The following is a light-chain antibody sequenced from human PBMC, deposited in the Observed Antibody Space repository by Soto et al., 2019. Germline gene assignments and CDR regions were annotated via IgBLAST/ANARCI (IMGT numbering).Light chain of an antibody. CDR1: ESVSSN. Sequence: EIVITQSPVTLSLSPGERATLSCRASESVSSNLAWYQQKPGQAPRLLIYDASTRATGIPPRFSGSGSGTEFTLTISSLQSEDFAVYYCQQYNNWPPGRTFGQGTKVAIK. CDR2: DAS. J-gene: IGKJ1*01. CDR3: QQYNNWPPGRT. V-gene: IGKV3-15*01.